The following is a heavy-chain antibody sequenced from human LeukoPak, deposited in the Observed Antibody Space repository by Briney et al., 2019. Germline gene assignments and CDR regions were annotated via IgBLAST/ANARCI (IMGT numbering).Heavy chain of an antibody. D-gene: IGHD3-3*01. CDR3: TTGPIFGVVTIDY. Sequence: GGSLRLSCAASGFTFSNAWMSWVRQAPGKGLEWVGRIKSKTDGGTTDYAAPVKGRFTISRDDSKNTLYLQMNSLKTEDTAVYYCTTGPIFGVVTIDYWGQGTLVTVSS. CDR2: IKSKTDGGTT. V-gene: IGHV3-15*01. CDR1: GFTFSNAW. J-gene: IGHJ4*02.